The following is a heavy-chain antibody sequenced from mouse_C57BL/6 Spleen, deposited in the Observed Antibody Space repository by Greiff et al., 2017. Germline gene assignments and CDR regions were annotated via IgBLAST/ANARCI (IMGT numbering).Heavy chain of an antibody. CDR3: TRGSTTVVAPYDFDY. Sequence: QVQLQQSGAELVRPGASVTLSCKASGYTFSDYEMHWVKQTPVQGLEWIGPIDPGAGGTAYNRKFKGKDILTADKSSSTAYMELRSLTSEDSAVYYCTRGSTTVVAPYDFDYWGQGTTLTVSS. D-gene: IGHD1-1*01. CDR1: GYTFSDYE. CDR2: IDPGAGGT. V-gene: IGHV1-15*01. J-gene: IGHJ2*01.